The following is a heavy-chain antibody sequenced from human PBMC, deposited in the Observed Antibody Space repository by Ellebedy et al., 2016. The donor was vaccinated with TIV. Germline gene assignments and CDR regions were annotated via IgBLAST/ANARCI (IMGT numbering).Heavy chain of an antibody. CDR2: ISGSGGST. CDR1: GFTFSSYA. CDR3: AKAVDSSGYYSYFDY. V-gene: IGHV3-23*01. J-gene: IGHJ4*02. D-gene: IGHD3-22*01. Sequence: GESLKISCAASGFTFSSYAMSWVRQAPGKGLEWVSAISGSGGSTYYADSVKGRFTISRDNSKNTLYLQMNSLRAEDTAVYYCAKAVDSSGYYSYFDYWGQGTLVTVSS.